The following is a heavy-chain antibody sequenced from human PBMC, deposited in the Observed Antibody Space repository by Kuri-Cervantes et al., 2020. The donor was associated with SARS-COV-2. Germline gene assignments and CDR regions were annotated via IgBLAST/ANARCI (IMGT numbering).Heavy chain of an antibody. CDR1: ETTFPNYD. Sequence: ASVKVSCKTPETTFPNYDINWVRQATGQGLEWMGMVKTNSGNTLYAQFFQGRVTMTRDISTSTAYMELSSLRSEDTAVYYCASELGYYGSGSHFDYWGQGTLVTVSS. J-gene: IGHJ4*02. CDR2: VKTNSGNT. V-gene: IGHV1-8*01. CDR3: ASELGYYGSGSHFDY. D-gene: IGHD3-10*01.